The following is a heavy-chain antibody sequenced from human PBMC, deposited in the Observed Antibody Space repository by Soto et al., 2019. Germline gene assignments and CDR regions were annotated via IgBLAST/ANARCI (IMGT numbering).Heavy chain of an antibody. CDR1: SGSVNSSNW. CDR2: IYHGGSA. CDR3: ARDPAAAGTFDY. D-gene: IGHD6-13*01. Sequence: QVQLRESGPGLVKPSGTLFLTCAVSSGSVNSSNWWSWVRQPPGKGLEWIGEIYHGGSANYNPSLRSRVTMSVDKSKNQVFLQLSSVTAADTAVYYCARDPAAAGTFDYWGQGTLLTVSS. V-gene: IGHV4-4*02. J-gene: IGHJ4*02.